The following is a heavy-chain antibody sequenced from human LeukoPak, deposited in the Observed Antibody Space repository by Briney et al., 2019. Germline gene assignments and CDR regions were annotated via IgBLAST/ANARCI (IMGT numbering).Heavy chain of an antibody. D-gene: IGHD6-19*01. CDR2: IYYSGDT. V-gene: IGHV4-28*01. Sequence: SETLSLTCAVSGYSISSNNWWAWIRQPPGKGLEWIGYIYYSGDTYYNPYNPSLTSRVTMSVDTSKNQFSLKLDSVTEIDSAMYYCARNQAVAANRGAFDIWGQGTMVTVSS. J-gene: IGHJ3*02. CDR1: GYSISSNNW. CDR3: ARNQAVAANRGAFDI.